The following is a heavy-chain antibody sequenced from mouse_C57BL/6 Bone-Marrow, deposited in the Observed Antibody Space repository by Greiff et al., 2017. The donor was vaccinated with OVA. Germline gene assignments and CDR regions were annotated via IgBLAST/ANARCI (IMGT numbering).Heavy chain of an antibody. CDR2: IDPENGDT. CDR1: GFNIKDDY. D-gene: IGHD2-1*01. Sequence: EVQLQQSGAELVRPGASVKLSCTASGFNIKDDYMHWVKPRPEQGLEWIGWIDPENGDTEYASKFQGKATITADTSSNTAYLQHSSLTSEDTAVYYCTTGYGNRGFADWGQGTLVTVSA. J-gene: IGHJ3*01. CDR3: TTGYGNRGFAD. V-gene: IGHV14-4*01.